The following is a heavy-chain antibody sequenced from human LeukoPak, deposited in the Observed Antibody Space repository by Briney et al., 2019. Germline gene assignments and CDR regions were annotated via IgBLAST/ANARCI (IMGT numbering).Heavy chain of an antibody. V-gene: IGHV3-30-3*01. Sequence: GGSLRLSCAASGFTFSSYAMHWVRQAPGKGLEGVAVISYDGSNKYYADSVKGRFTISRDNSKNTLYLQMNSLRAEDTAVYYCARSGHDSSGYYFDYWGQGTLVTVSS. D-gene: IGHD3-22*01. CDR1: GFTFSSYA. J-gene: IGHJ4*02. CDR2: ISYDGSNK. CDR3: ARSGHDSSGYYFDY.